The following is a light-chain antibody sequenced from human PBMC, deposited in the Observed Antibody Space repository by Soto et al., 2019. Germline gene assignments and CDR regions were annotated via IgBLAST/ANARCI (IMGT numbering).Light chain of an antibody. CDR2: DTS. Sequence: EIVLTQSPATLSLSPGDRATLSCRASQSVDRYLAWYQEKPGQAPRLLIYDTSDRATGIPDRFSGSGSGTDFTLTISILEPEDFAVYYCQQGSNWYTFGQGTKLEIK. J-gene: IGKJ2*01. CDR1: QSVDRY. V-gene: IGKV3-11*01. CDR3: QQGSNWYT.